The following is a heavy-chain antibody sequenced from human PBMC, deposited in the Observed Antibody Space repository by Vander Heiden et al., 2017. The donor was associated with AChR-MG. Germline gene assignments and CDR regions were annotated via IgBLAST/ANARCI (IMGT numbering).Heavy chain of an antibody. Sequence: QVQLVQSGAEVKKPGASVKVSCQASASTFPSYDINWVRPATGQGLEWMGWMNPNSGNTGYAQKFQGRVTMTRNTSISTAYMELSSLRSEDTAVYYCARGHRRDRYCSGGSCYVAYNWFDPWGQGTLVTVSS. V-gene: IGHV1-8*01. J-gene: IGHJ5*02. CDR2: MNPNSGNT. CDR3: ARGHRRDRYCSGGSCYVAYNWFDP. D-gene: IGHD2-15*01. CDR1: ASTFPSYD.